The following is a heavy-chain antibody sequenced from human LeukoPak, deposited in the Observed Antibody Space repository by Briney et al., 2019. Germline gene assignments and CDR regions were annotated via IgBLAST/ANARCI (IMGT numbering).Heavy chain of an antibody. D-gene: IGHD6-13*01. CDR3: AKAGRIAAADKAY. V-gene: IGHV3-74*01. CDR2: INSDGSST. CDR1: GFFYSDYW. Sequence: PGGSLRLSCAASGFFYSDYWMHWVRQAPGKGLEWVSRINSDGSSTGYADSVKGRFTISRDNSKNTLYLQMNSLRAEDTAVYYCAKAGRIAAADKAYWGQGTLVTVSS. J-gene: IGHJ4*02.